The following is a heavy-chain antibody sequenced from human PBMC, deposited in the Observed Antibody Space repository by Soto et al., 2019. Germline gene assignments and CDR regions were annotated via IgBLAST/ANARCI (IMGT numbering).Heavy chain of an antibody. CDR1: GFSLTTSGVG. J-gene: IGHJ5*02. V-gene: IGHV2-5*02. D-gene: IGHD5-12*01. CDR2: IYWDNDE. CDR3: ASQPYSGYEGVLFDP. Sequence: QITLKESGPTLVKPTQTLTLTCTFSGFSLTTSGVGVGWIRQPPGKALEWLALIYWDNDERLSPSLKSRLTITKDTSKNQVVLTMTDMDPVDTATYYCASQPYSGYEGVLFDPWVQGTPVTVSS.